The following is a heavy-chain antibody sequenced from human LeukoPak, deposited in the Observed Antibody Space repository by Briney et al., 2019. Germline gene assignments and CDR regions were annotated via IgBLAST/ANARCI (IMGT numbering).Heavy chain of an antibody. D-gene: IGHD1-14*01. CDR2: ISESGDTP. V-gene: IGHV3-23*01. J-gene: IGHJ2*01. CDR1: GYTFSSYA. CDR3: AQLLDDNPIRWYFGL. Sequence: GGSLRLSCTAFGYTFSSYALSWVRQAPGKGLEWVSSISESGDTPYYADSVKGLFTISRDNSKNTLYLQMSSLRAEDTAVYYCAQLLDDNPIRWYFGLWGRGTLVTVSS.